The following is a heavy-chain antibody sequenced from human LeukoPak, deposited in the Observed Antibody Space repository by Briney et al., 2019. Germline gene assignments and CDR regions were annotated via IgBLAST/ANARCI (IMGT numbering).Heavy chain of an antibody. CDR1: GFTFSRSS. CDR2: IKEDGSVE. Sequence: PGGSLRLSCAGSGFTFSRSSMAWVRQAPGKGLEWVATIKEDGSVEYYMDSVKGRFTVSRDNAKNSLYLQMNSLRAEDTAVYYCARGYCSSDNCYAGPNFDYWGQGTLVTVSS. CDR3: ARGYCSSDNCYAGPNFDY. V-gene: IGHV3-7*03. D-gene: IGHD2-2*01. J-gene: IGHJ4*02.